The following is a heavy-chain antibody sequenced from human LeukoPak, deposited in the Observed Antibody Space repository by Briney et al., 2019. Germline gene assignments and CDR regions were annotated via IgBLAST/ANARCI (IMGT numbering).Heavy chain of an antibody. CDR1: GGSISSSNW. D-gene: IGHD1-26*01. CDR2: IYHSGST. CDR3: ARLEDEWELLGEAAET. V-gene: IGHV4-4*02. J-gene: IGHJ4*02. Sequence: SGTLSLTCAVSGGSISSSNWWSWVRQPPGKGLEWIGEIYHSGSTNYNPSLKSRVTISVDTSKNQFSLKLSSVTAADTAVYYCARLEDEWELLGEAAETWGQGTLVTVSS.